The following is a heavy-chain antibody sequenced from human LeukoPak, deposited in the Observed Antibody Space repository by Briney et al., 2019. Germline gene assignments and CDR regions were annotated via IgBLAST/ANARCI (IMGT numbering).Heavy chain of an antibody. CDR2: ISGSGGST. Sequence: GGSLRLSCAASGFTLSSYAMSWVRQAPGKGLDWVSAISGSGGSTYYADSVKGRFTISRDNSKNTLYLQMNSLRAEDTAVYYCATPSFVSWWLPRFDYWGQGTLVTVSS. CDR3: ATPSFVSWWLPRFDY. J-gene: IGHJ4*02. V-gene: IGHV3-23*01. CDR1: GFTLSSYA. D-gene: IGHD2-8*02.